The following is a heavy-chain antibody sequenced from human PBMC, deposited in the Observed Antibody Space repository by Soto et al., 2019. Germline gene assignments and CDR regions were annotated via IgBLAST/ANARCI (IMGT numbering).Heavy chain of an antibody. J-gene: IGHJ4*02. CDR3: AKDFVHDSSGYTHLFDY. D-gene: IGHD3-22*01. CDR1: GFTFSSYS. Sequence: GGSLRLSCAASGFTFSSYSMNWVRQAPGKGLEWVSYISSSSSTIYNADSVKGRFTISRDNAKNSLYLQMNSLRDEDTAVYYCAKDFVHDSSGYTHLFDYWGQGTLVTVSS. CDR2: ISSSSSTI. V-gene: IGHV3-48*02.